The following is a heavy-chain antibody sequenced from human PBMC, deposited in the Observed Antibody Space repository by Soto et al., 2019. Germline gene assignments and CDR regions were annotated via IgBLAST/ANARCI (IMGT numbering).Heavy chain of an antibody. J-gene: IGHJ4*02. CDR3: ATVAGLYYFDY. Sequence: QVQLQQWGAGLLKPSETLSLTCAVYGGSFSGYYWSWIRQPPGKGLEWIGEINHSGSTNYNPSLKSRATISVDTSKNQFSLKLSSVTAADTAVYYCATVAGLYYFDYWGQGTLVTVSS. D-gene: IGHD6-19*01. CDR1: GGSFSGYY. V-gene: IGHV4-34*01. CDR2: INHSGST.